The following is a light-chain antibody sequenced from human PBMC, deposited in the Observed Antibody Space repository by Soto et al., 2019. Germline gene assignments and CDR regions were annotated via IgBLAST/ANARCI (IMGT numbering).Light chain of an antibody. J-gene: IGKJ1*01. V-gene: IGKV2-30*01. CDR3: MQGTRWPPT. CDR1: QSLVYSDGIAY. Sequence: DVVMTQSPLSLPVTLGQPASISCRSSQSLVYSDGIAYLSWFQQRPGQSPRRLIYQSSRRDSGVPERFSGRGSGTDFTLPINRVEAEDVGIYYCMQGTRWPPTFGRGTRVEIK. CDR2: QSS.